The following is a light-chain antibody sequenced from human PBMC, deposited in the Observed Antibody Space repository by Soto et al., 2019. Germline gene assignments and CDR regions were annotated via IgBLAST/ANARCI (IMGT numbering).Light chain of an antibody. V-gene: IGKV3-11*01. J-gene: IGKJ5*01. Sequence: EIALTQSPATLSLSPGERATLSCRASQSVSRYLSWYQQKPGQAPRLLISDTSNRATGIPARFSGSGSGTDFTLTISSLETEDFAVYYCQQRSNWPIITFGQGHDWRL. CDR2: DTS. CDR3: QQRSNWPIIT. CDR1: QSVSRY.